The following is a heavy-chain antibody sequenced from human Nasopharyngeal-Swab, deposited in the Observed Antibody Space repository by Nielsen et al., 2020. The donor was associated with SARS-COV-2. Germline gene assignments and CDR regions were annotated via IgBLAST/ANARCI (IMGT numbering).Heavy chain of an antibody. Sequence: LSLTCAASGFTVSSNYMSWVRQAPGKGLEWVAVIWYDGSNKYYADSVKGRFTISRDNSKNTLYLQMNSLRAEDTAVYYCAREFRRYSSSWPFDYWGQGTLVTVSS. CDR3: AREFRRYSSSWPFDY. CDR2: IWYDGSNK. CDR1: GFTVSSNY. D-gene: IGHD6-13*01. J-gene: IGHJ4*02. V-gene: IGHV3-33*08.